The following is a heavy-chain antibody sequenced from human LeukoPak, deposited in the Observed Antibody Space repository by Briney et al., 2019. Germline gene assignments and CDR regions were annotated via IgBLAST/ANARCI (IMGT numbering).Heavy chain of an antibody. CDR1: GGSISNGDHY. J-gene: IGHJ3*02. D-gene: IGHD4-17*01. V-gene: IGHV4-31*03. CDR3: AREVPTVRHDAFDI. CDR2: IYYSGST. Sequence: PSETLSLTCTVSGGSISNGDHYWSWIRQHPGTGLEWIGHIYYSGSTYYNPSLKSRGIISVETSKNQFSLKLSSVTAADTAVYYCAREVPTVRHDAFDIWGQGTMVTVSS.